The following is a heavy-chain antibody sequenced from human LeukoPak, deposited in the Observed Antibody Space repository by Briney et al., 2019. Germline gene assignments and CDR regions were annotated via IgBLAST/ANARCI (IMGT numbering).Heavy chain of an antibody. CDR2: IIPIFGTA. J-gene: IGHJ3*02. V-gene: IGHV1-69*13. D-gene: IGHD2-2*01. CDR3: ARDMRYCSSTSCCDAFDI. CDR1: GGTFSSYA. Sequence: SVKVSCKASGGTFSSYAISWVRQAPGQGLEWMGGIIPIFGTANYAQKFQGRVTITADESTSTAYMELSSLRSEDTAVYYCARDMRYCSSTSCCDAFDIWGQGTMVTVSS.